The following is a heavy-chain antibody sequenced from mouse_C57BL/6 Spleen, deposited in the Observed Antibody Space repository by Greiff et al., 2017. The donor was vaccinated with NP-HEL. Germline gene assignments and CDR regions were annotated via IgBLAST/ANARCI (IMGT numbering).Heavy chain of an antibody. CDR2: INYDGSST. Sequence: EVKLVESEGGLVQPGSSMKLSCTASGFTFSDYYMAWVRQVPEKGLEWVANINYDGSSTYYLDSLKSRFIISRDNAKNILYLQMSSLKSEDTATYYCARHGSSSLYWYFDVWGTGTTVTVSS. V-gene: IGHV5-16*01. J-gene: IGHJ1*03. CDR1: GFTFSDYY. CDR3: ARHGSSSLYWYFDV. D-gene: IGHD1-1*01.